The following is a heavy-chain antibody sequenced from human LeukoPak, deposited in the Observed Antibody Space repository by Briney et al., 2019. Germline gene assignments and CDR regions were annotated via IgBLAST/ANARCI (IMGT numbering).Heavy chain of an antibody. V-gene: IGHV1-18*01. CDR3: AREVVPAATYYYYYYMDV. CDR1: GYTFTSYG. J-gene: IGHJ6*03. Sequence: ASVKVSCKASGYTFTSYGISWVRQAPGQGLEWMGWISAYNGNTNYAQKLQGRVTMTTDTSTSTAYMELRSLRSDDTAVYYCAREVVPAATYYYYYYMDVWGKGTTVTVSS. D-gene: IGHD2-2*01. CDR2: ISAYNGNT.